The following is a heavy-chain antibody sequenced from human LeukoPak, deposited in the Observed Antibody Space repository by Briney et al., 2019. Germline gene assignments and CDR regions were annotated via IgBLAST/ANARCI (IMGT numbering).Heavy chain of an antibody. J-gene: IGHJ4*02. Sequence: PGGSLRLSCAASGFTFSNYAMSWVRQAPGKGLEWVSVTSAGGGSTYYADSVKGRFTISRDNSEKTVYLQMNSLTVEDTAVYYCAKDEGSGSYLNYWGQGTLVTVSS. V-gene: IGHV3-23*01. D-gene: IGHD1-26*01. CDR1: GFTFSNYA. CDR2: TSAGGGST. CDR3: AKDEGSGSYLNY.